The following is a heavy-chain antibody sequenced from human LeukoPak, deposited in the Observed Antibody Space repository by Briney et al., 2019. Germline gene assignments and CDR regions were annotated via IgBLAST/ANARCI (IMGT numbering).Heavy chain of an antibody. Sequence: PGGSLRLSCAASGFTFSSYSMNWVRQAPGKGLEWVSSISSSSSYIYYADSVKGRFTISRDNAKNSLYLQVNSLRAEDTAVYYCARDAGSGRLLPYWGQGTLVTVSS. D-gene: IGHD3-10*01. CDR1: GFTFSSYS. V-gene: IGHV3-21*01. J-gene: IGHJ4*02. CDR2: ISSSSSYI. CDR3: ARDAGSGRLLPY.